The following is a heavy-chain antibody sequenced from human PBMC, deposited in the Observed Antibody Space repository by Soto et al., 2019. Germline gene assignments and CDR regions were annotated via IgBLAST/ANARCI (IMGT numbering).Heavy chain of an antibody. CDR3: ARGWGRIFDY. V-gene: IGHV4-34*01. CDR1: GGSFSGYY. D-gene: IGHD7-27*01. CDR2: INHSGST. J-gene: IGHJ4*02. Sequence: QVQLQQWGAGLLKPSETLSLTCAVYGGSFSGYYWNWIRQPPGKGLEWIGEINHSGSTNYNPSIKSRVTLSVDTSKNQFSLKLSSVAAADTAVYYCARGWGRIFDYWGQGTLVNVSS.